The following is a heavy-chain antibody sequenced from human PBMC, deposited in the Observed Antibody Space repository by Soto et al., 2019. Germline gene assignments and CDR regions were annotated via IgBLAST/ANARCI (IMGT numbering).Heavy chain of an antibody. V-gene: IGHV1-3*01. J-gene: IGHJ6*03. CDR2: INAGNGNT. Sequence: ASVKVACKASGYTFTSYTMHWLRQAPGERLEWMGWINAGNGNTKYSQKFQGRVTITRDTSASTAYMELSSLRSEDTAVYYCAREGNGDAYYYNYDYMDVWGKGTTVTVSS. CDR1: GYTFTSYT. D-gene: IGHD2-21*02. CDR3: AREGNGDAYYYNYDYMDV.